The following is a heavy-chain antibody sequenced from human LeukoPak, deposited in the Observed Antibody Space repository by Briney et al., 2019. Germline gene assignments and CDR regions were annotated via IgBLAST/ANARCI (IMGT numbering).Heavy chain of an antibody. Sequence: GGSLRLSCVASGFTFEDYTMHWVRQAPGKTLEWVSLVNWHGTAYYTDSVKGRFTISRDNSKNSLFLQMENLRSEDTAFYYCVKDLSYESSGSVLECWGQGTLVTVSS. CDR1: GFTFEDYT. V-gene: IGHV3-43*01. CDR2: VNWHGTA. CDR3: VKDLSYESSGSVLEC. J-gene: IGHJ4*02. D-gene: IGHD3-22*01.